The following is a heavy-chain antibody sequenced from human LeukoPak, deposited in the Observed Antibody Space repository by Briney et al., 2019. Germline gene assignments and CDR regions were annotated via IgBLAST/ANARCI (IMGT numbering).Heavy chain of an antibody. J-gene: IGHJ4*02. CDR2: IYYSGST. CDR3: ARVQQLGQVDY. V-gene: IGHV4-59*01. Sequence: SETLSLTCTVSGGSISSYYWSWIRQPPGKGLEWIGYIYYSGSTNYNPSLKSRVTISVDTSKNQFSLKLSSVTAADTAAYYCARVQQLGQVDYWGQGTLVTVSS. CDR1: GGSISSYY. D-gene: IGHD6-13*01.